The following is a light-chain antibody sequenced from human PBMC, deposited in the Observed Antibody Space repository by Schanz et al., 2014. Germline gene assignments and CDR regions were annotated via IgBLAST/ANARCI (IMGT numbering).Light chain of an antibody. V-gene: IGLV2-14*01. CDR2: DVS. Sequence: QSALTQPASVSGSPGQSITISCTGTSSDVGGYNYVSWYQHHPGKAPKLMIYDVSKRPSGVPDRFSGSKSGNTASLTISGLQAEDEADYYCQSYDSSLNGVFGTGTKLTVL. J-gene: IGLJ1*01. CDR3: QSYDSSLNGV. CDR1: SSDVGGYNY.